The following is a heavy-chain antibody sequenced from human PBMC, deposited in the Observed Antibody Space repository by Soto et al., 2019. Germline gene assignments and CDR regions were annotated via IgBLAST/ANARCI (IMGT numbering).Heavy chain of an antibody. CDR3: ATGGILRYFGGAPGS. V-gene: IGHV3-21*01. J-gene: IGHJ4*02. D-gene: IGHD3-9*01. CDR2: ISRSSSYI. Sequence: ELQLVESGGGLVKPGGSLRLSCAASGFTFSSYSMNWVRQAPGKGLEWVSSISRSSSYIYLADSLKGRFTISRDNAKNLLYLEMSSLRAEDTAVYYCATGGILRYFGGAPGSWGQGTLVTLSS. CDR1: GFTFSSYS.